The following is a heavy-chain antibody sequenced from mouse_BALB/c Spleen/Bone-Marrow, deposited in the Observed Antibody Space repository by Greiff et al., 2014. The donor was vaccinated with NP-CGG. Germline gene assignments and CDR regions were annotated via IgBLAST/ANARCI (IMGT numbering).Heavy chain of an antibody. J-gene: IGHJ3*01. V-gene: IGHV14-3*02. Sequence: VQLQQSGAELVKPGASVELSCTASGFNIKDTYMHWVKQRPEQGLEWIGRIDPANGNTKYDPKFQGKATITSDTSSNTAYLQLSSLTSEDAAVYYCAPYNYGSSQFAYWGQGTLATVSA. D-gene: IGHD1-1*01. CDR2: IDPANGNT. CDR1: GFNIKDTY. CDR3: APYNYGSSQFAY.